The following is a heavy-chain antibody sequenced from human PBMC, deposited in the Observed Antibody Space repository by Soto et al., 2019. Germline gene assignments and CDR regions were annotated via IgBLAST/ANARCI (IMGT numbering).Heavy chain of an antibody. CDR1: GTIFSSYT. V-gene: IGHV1-69*08. Sequence: HVQLVQSGAEVKKPGSSVRVSCKASGTIFSSYTISWVRQAPGQGLEWMGSIIPILGETNSAQKFQGRVTLTADKSTNTAYMELNSLRLEDTAVYYCARGLGGRMDDWGQGTTVTVSS. CDR2: IIPILGET. CDR3: ARGLGGRMDD. D-gene: IGHD3-16*01. J-gene: IGHJ6*02.